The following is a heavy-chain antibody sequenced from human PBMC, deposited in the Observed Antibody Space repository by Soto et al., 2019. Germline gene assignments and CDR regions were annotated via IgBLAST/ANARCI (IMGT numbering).Heavy chain of an antibody. J-gene: IGHJ6*02. D-gene: IGHD3-3*01. CDR2: IYYSGST. CDR3: ARDPRGVATTFYYGMDF. V-gene: IGHV4-59*12. CDR1: GGSISSYY. Sequence: QVQLQESGPGLVKPSETLSLTCTVSGGSISSYYWSWIRQPPGKGLEWIGYIYYSGSTNYNPSLKSRVTISVDASKNQFSLKLSSVTAADPAVYYCARDPRGVATTFYYGMDFWGQGTTVTVSS.